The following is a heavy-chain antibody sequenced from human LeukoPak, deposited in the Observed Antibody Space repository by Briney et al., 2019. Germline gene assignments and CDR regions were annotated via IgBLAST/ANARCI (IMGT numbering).Heavy chain of an antibody. CDR2: INHSGST. J-gene: IGHJ4*02. CDR1: GGSFSGYY. D-gene: IGHD3-22*01. V-gene: IGHV4-34*01. CDR3: ARDSSGYYGRVLDY. Sequence: SETLSLTCAVYGGSFSGYYWSWIRQPPGKGLEWIGEINHSGSTNYNPSLKSRVTISVDTSKNQFSLKLSSVTAADTAVYYCARDSSGYYGRVLDYWGQGTLVTVSS.